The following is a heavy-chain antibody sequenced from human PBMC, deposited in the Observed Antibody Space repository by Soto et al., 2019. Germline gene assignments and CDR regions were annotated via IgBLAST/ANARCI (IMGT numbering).Heavy chain of an antibody. CDR3: AREKHCSSTSCSYYGMDV. J-gene: IGHJ6*02. V-gene: IGHV3-21*01. CDR1: GFTFSSYS. D-gene: IGHD2-2*01. Sequence: GGSLRLSCAASGFTFSSYSMNWVRQAPGKGLEWVSSISSSSSYIYYADSVKGRFTISRDNAKNSLYLQMNSLRAEDTAVYYCAREKHCSSTSCSYYGMDVWGQGTTVTSP. CDR2: ISSSSSYI.